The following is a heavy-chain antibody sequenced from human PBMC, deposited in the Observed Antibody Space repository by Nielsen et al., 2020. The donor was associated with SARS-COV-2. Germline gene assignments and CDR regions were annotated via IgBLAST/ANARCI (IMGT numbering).Heavy chain of an antibody. J-gene: IGHJ4*02. V-gene: IGHV3-23*01. Sequence: GGSLRLSCGASGFTFSSYAMTWVRQAPGKGLEWVAIISGSADSTYYADSVKGRFTISRDNSKSTLYLQMNSLRVEDTAVYHCAAQAEGYNNPYDYWGQGTLVTVSS. D-gene: IGHD3-10*01. CDR3: AAQAEGYNNPYDY. CDR1: GFTFSSYA. CDR2: ISGSADST.